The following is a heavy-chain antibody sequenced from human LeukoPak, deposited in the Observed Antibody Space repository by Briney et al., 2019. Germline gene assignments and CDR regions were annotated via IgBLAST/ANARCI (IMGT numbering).Heavy chain of an antibody. V-gene: IGHV3-23*01. CDR1: GFIFSNFA. CDR3: ARWTYNYDY. CDR2: ISNTGEYT. Sequence: GGSLRLSCTASGFIFSNFAINWVRQAPGKGLEWVSAISNTGEYTLYADSVKGRFNISIDNSKNTVSLQMDSLRAEDTALYYCARWTYNYDYWGQGTLVTVSS. J-gene: IGHJ4*02. D-gene: IGHD3/OR15-3a*01.